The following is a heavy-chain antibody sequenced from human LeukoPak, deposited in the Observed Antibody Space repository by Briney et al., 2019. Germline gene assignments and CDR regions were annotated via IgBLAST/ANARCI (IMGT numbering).Heavy chain of an antibody. Sequence: PSETLSLTCTVSGGSISSSNWWSWVRQPPGKGLEWIGEIYHSGSTNYNPSLKSRVTISVDKSKNQFSLKLSSVTAADTAVYYCARAPGWGKFCDYWGQGTLVTVSS. V-gene: IGHV4-4*02. CDR3: ARAPGWGKFCDY. CDR2: IYHSGST. D-gene: IGHD3-16*01. J-gene: IGHJ4*02. CDR1: GGSISSSNW.